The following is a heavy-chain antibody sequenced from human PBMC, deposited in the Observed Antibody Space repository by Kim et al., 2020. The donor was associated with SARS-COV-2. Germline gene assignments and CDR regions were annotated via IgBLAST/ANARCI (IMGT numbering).Heavy chain of an antibody. J-gene: IGHJ3*02. V-gene: IGHV3-30*01. D-gene: IGHD3-22*01. Sequence: GRFIISRDNSKKTLYLQMNSLRAEDTAVYYCARGRYYYDSSGYYFDAFDIWGQGTMVTVSS. CDR3: ARGRYYYDSSGYYFDAFDI.